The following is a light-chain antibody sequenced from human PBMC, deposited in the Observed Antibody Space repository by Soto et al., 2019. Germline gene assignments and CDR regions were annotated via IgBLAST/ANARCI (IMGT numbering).Light chain of an antibody. CDR1: SSDVGGYNY. Sequence: QSARTQPPSASGSPGQSVTISCTGTSSDVGGYNYVSWYQQHPGKAPKLMIYEVSKRPSGVPDRFSGSKSGNTASLTVSGLQAEDEADYYCSSYAGNKNVFGTGTKSPS. CDR3: SSYAGNKNV. J-gene: IGLJ1*01. V-gene: IGLV2-8*01. CDR2: EVS.